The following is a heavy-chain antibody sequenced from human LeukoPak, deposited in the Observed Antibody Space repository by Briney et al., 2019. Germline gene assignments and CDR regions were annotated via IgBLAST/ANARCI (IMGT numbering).Heavy chain of an antibody. CDR2: INHSGST. J-gene: IGHJ6*03. CDR3: ARLSRGCSSTSCYAEDYYYYMDV. CDR1: GGSFSGYY. Sequence: SETLSLTCAVYGGSFSGYYWSWIRQPPGKGLEWIGEINHSGSTNYNPSLKSRVTISVDTSKNQFSLKLSSVTAADTAVYYCARLSRGCSSTSCYAEDYYYYMDVWGKGTTVTISS. V-gene: IGHV4-34*01. D-gene: IGHD2-2*01.